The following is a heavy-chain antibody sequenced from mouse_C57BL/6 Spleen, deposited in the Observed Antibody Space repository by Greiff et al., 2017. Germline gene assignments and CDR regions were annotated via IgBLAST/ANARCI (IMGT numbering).Heavy chain of an antibody. V-gene: IGHV5-4*01. Sequence: EVQVVESGGGLVKPGGSLKLSCAASGFTFSSYAMSWVRQTPEKRLEWVATISDGGSYTYYPDNVKGRFTISRDNAKNNLYLQMSHLKSEDTAMYYCARGGLRHAMDDWGQGTSVTVSS. J-gene: IGHJ4*01. CDR3: ARGGLRHAMDD. CDR1: GFTFSSYA. CDR2: ISDGGSYT. D-gene: IGHD2-4*01.